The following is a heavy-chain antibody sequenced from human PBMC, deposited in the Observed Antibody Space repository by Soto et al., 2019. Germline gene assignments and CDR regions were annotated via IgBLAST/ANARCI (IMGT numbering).Heavy chain of an antibody. CDR3: ATDIHATWLLNS. V-gene: IGHV3-30-3*02. D-gene: IGHD2-2*02. CDR1: GFGFGGKT. CDR2: IAPDGSQI. J-gene: IGHJ5*02. Sequence: PGGSLRLSCAASGFGFGGKTMYWVRQAPGRGLEWVALIAPDGSQIYYADSVKGRFTISRDNSKNTLYLQMDNLRAEDTSLYLCATDIHATWLLNSWGQGTLVTVPS.